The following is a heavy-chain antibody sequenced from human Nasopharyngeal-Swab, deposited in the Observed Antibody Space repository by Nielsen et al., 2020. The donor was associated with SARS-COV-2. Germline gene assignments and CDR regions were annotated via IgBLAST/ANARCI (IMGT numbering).Heavy chain of an antibody. CDR1: GFPFRNYY. J-gene: IGHJ3*01. CDR3: AREGVGGFDV. Sequence: GGSLRLSCAASGFPFRNYYMTWVRQPPGKGLEWVANIRQDAREQFYVDSVKGRFTISRDNAKNSVSLQMNSLRAEDTAVYYCAREGVGGFDVWGQGTMVTVSS. CDR2: IRQDAREQ. V-gene: IGHV3-7*04. D-gene: IGHD2-15*01.